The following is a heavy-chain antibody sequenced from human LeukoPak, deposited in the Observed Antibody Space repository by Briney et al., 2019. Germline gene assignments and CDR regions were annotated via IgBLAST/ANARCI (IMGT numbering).Heavy chain of an antibody. D-gene: IGHD3-16*01. CDR3: ARDHDSGFEGPGFAISKDAFDI. Sequence: SETLSLTCGVYGGSFSGYYWTWIRQPPGKGLEWIGEINHSGSTNYNPSLKSRVTISVDTSKNQFSLKLSSVTAADTAVYYCARDHDSGFEGPGFAISKDAFDIWGQGTMVTVSS. J-gene: IGHJ3*02. CDR2: INHSGST. CDR1: GGSFSGYY. V-gene: IGHV4-34*01.